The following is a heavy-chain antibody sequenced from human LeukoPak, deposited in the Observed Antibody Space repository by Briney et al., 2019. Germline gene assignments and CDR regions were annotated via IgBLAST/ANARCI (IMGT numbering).Heavy chain of an antibody. CDR3: ARGTIAAADIDY. J-gene: IGHJ4*02. V-gene: IGHV3-74*01. CDR1: GFTFSSYW. Sequence: PGGSLRLSCAASGFTFSSYWMHWVRQAPGKGLVWVSRINSDGSSTSYADSVKGRFTISRDNVKNSLYLQMNSLRAEDTAVYYCARGTIAAADIDYWGQGTLVTVSS. CDR2: INSDGSST. D-gene: IGHD6-13*01.